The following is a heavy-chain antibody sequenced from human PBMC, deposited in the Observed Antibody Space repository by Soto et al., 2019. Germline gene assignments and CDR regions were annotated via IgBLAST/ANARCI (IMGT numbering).Heavy chain of an antibody. D-gene: IGHD3-16*01. CDR1: GFTFSDHY. J-gene: IGHJ4*02. V-gene: IGHV3-72*01. Sequence: PGGSLRLSCAASGFTFSDHYMDWVRQAPGKGLEWVGRTRDKTNSYTTEYAASVKGRFTISRDDPKSSLYLQMSSLKTEDTAVSYCASATVGTYYFDYWGQGTLVTVSS. CDR3: ASATVGTYYFDY. CDR2: TRDKTNSYTT.